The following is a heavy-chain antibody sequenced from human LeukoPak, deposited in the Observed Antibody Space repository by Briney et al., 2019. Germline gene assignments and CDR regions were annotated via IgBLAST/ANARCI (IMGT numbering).Heavy chain of an antibody. CDR3: AREAWGSSCSDY. V-gene: IGHV1-3*01. D-gene: IGHD6-13*01. CDR2: INAGNGNT. J-gene: IGHJ4*02. CDR1: GFSFTSYA. Sequence: ASVKVSCKTSGFSFTSYAMHWVRQAPGQSLEWMGWINAGNGNTKYSQEFQGRVTITRDTSASTAYMELSSLRSEDTAVYYCAREAWGSSCSDYWGQGTLVTVSP.